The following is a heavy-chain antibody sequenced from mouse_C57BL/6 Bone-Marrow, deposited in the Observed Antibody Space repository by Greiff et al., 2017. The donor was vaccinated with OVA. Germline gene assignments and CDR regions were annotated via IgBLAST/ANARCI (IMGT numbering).Heavy chain of an antibody. CDR1: GFTFSSYG. CDR2: ISSGGSYT. CDR3: AVITTRGYFDY. V-gene: IGHV5-6*02. D-gene: IGHD1-1*01. Sequence: EVMLVESGGDLVKPGGSLKLSCAASGFTFSSYGMSWVRQTPDKRLEWVATISSGGSYTYYPDSVKGRFTISRDNAKNTLYLQMSSLKSEDTAMYYCAVITTRGYFDYWGQGTTLTVSS. J-gene: IGHJ2*01.